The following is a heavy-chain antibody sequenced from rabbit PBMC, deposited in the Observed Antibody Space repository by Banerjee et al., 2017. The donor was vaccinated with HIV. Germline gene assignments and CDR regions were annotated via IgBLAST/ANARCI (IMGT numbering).Heavy chain of an antibody. Sequence: QSLEESGGGLVKPEGSLTLTCTASGFSFSSTYYMCWVRQAPGKGLEWIACIGAGSSGTTYYASWAKGRFTISKTSSTTVTLQLTSLTAADTATYLCARDLAGVIGWNFNLWGPGTLVTVS. J-gene: IGHJ4*01. V-gene: IGHV1S40*01. D-gene: IGHD4-1*01. CDR2: IGAGSSGTT. CDR3: ARDLAGVIGWNFNL. CDR1: GFSFSSTYY.